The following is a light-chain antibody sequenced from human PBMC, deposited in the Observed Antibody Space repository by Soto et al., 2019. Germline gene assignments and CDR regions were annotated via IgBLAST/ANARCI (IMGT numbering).Light chain of an antibody. CDR3: QQSYSTPLT. J-gene: IGKJ4*01. Sequence: DLQMTQSPSSLSASVGDRVTITCRASQSISSYLNWYQQKPGKAPKLLIYAASSLQSGVPSRFSGSVSGTDFTLTISSLQPEDFATYYWQQSYSTPLTFGGGTKVEIK. V-gene: IGKV1-39*01. CDR2: AAS. CDR1: QSISSY.